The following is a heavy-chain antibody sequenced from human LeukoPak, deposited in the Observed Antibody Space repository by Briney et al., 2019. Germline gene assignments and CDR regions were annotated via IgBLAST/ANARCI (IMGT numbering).Heavy chain of an antibody. CDR2: IKQDGTEK. J-gene: IGHJ6*02. CDR3: ARDSYYDFWSGYLRDYGLDV. D-gene: IGHD3-3*01. V-gene: IGHV3-7*01. CDR1: GFTFSSYW. Sequence: GGSLRLSCAASGFTFSSYWMSWVRQAPGKGLEWAANIKQDGTEKYYVDSVKGRFTISRDNAKNSLYLQMNSLRAEDTAVYYCARDSYYDFWSGYLRDYGLDVWSQGTTVTVSS.